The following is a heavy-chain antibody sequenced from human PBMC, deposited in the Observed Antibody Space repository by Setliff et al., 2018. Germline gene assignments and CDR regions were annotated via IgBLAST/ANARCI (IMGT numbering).Heavy chain of an antibody. CDR3: ARVPGYDSEGYYYYMDV. CDR2: ISAYNGNT. J-gene: IGHJ6*03. CDR1: GYTFTSYG. D-gene: IGHD3-22*01. V-gene: IGHV1-18*01. Sequence: ASVKVSCKASGYTFTSYGISWVRQAPGQGLEWMGWISAYNGNTNYAQKLQGRVTMTTDTSTSTAYTELRSLRSDDTAVYYCARVPGYDSEGYYYYMDVWGKGTTVTVSS.